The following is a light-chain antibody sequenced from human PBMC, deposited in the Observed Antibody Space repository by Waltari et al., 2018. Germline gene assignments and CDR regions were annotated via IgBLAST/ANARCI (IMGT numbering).Light chain of an antibody. CDR3: QQYFSAPWT. J-gene: IGKJ1*01. Sequence: DIVMTQSPDSLAVSLGEKATINCKSSQSVFHSSYNKNYLAWYQQKPGQPPNLLIYWASTRESGVPDRFSGSESGTDFTLTISSLQAEGVAVYYCQQYFSAPWTFGQGTRVEIK. CDR1: QSVFHSSYNKNY. V-gene: IGKV4-1*01. CDR2: WAS.